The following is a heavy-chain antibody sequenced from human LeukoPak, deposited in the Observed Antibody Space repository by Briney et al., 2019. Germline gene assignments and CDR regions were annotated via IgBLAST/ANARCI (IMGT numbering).Heavy chain of an antibody. J-gene: IGHJ5*02. CDR1: GGTFSSYA. CDR3: ARVIAAAGKSNWFDP. V-gene: IGHV1-18*01. CDR2: ISAYNGNT. Sequence: ASVKVSCKASGGTFSSYAISWVRQAPGQGLEWMGWISAYNGNTNYAQKLQGRVTMTTDTSTSTAYMELRSLRSDDTAVYYCARVIAAAGKSNWFDPWGQGTLVTVSS. D-gene: IGHD6-13*01.